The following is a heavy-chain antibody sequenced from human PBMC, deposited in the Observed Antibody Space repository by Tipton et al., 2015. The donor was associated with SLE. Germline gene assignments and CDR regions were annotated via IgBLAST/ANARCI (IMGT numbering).Heavy chain of an antibody. V-gene: IGHV4-59*12. CDR3: ARATTVPPARAFDI. J-gene: IGHJ3*02. D-gene: IGHD4-11*01. CDR2: IHYSGKT. Sequence: TLSLTCSVSGGSMTGSYWSWVRQPPGRGLEWIASIHYSGKTYYNPSLKSRVTISVDTSKNQFSLKVNSVTAADTAVYYCARATTVPPARAFDIWGQGTMVTVSS. CDR1: GGSMTGSY.